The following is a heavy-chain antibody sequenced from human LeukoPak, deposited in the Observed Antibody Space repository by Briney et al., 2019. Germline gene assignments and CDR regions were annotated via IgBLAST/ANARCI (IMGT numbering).Heavy chain of an antibody. Sequence: SETLSLTCTVSGGSISSSSYYWGWIRQPPGKGLEWIGSIYYSGSTYYNPSLKSRVTISVDTSKNQFSLKLGSVTAADTAVYYCARQGQGRDILTGPEDYYYYGMDVWGQGTTVTVSS. V-gene: IGHV4-39*01. CDR1: GGSISSSSYY. CDR2: IYYSGST. CDR3: ARQGQGRDILTGPEDYYYYGMDV. D-gene: IGHD3-9*01. J-gene: IGHJ6*02.